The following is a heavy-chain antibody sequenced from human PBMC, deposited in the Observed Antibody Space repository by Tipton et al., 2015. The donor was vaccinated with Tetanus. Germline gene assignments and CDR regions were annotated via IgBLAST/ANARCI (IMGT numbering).Heavy chain of an antibody. CDR2: IYSGGST. J-gene: IGHJ4*02. CDR1: GFTFDDYA. V-gene: IGHV3-53*01. Sequence: SLRLSCAASGFTFDDYAMHWVRQAPGKGLEWVSVIYSGGSTYYADSVKGRFTISRDNSKNTLYLQMNSLRAEDTAVYYCARDSSSWGRNWGQGTLVTVSS. D-gene: IGHD6-13*01. CDR3: ARDSSSWGRN.